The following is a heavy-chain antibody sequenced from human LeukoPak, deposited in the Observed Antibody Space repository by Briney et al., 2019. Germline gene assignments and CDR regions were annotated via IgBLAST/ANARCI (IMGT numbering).Heavy chain of an antibody. Sequence: GGSLRLSCAASGFTFSSEWMSWVRQAPGKGLEWGANIKKDGSEKYYVDSVKGRFTISRDNAKNSLYLQMNSLRAEDTAVYYCASNDDYGDFDYWGQGTLVTVSS. CDR3: ASNDDYGDFDY. J-gene: IGHJ4*02. D-gene: IGHD4-17*01. CDR1: GFTFSSEW. V-gene: IGHV3-7*03. CDR2: IKKDGSEK.